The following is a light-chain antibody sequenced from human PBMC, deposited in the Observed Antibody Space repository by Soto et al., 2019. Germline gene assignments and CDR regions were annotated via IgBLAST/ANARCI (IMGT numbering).Light chain of an antibody. V-gene: IGLV2-14*01. CDR3: NSYTTLSNRV. CDR1: SHDVGAYDY. J-gene: IGLJ1*01. Sequence: QSALTQPASVSGSPGQSITISCTGTSHDVGAYDYVAWYQQHPGKAPKVMIYEVTNRPSGVSNRFSASKSGNTASLTISGLQAEDEANYYCNSYTTLSNRVFGTGTKLTVL. CDR2: EVT.